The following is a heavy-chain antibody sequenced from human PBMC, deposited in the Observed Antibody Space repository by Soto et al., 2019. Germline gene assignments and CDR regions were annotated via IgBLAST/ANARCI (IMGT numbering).Heavy chain of an antibody. Sequence: QVQLVQSGAEVKKPGSSVKVSCKASGGTFSSYAISWVRQAPGQGLEWMGGIIPIFGTANYAQKFQARVSITADEATSTAYMELSSLRSEDTAVYYCARELFVITMIARLDDAFDIWGQGTMVTVSS. CDR3: ARELFVITMIARLDDAFDI. CDR1: GGTFSSYA. D-gene: IGHD3-22*01. J-gene: IGHJ3*02. V-gene: IGHV1-69*01. CDR2: IIPIFGTA.